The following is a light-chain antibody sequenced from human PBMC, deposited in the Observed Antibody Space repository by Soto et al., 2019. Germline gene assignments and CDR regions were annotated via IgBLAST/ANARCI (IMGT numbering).Light chain of an antibody. J-gene: IGLJ3*02. CDR2: EVS. CDR3: SSYTRSSTWV. V-gene: IGLV2-14*01. CDR1: SSDVGGYTF. Sequence: QSVLTQPASVSGSPGQSISISCTGTSSDVGGYTFVSWYQQFPDKAPRLIIYEVSNRPSGVSNRFSGSKSGNTASLTISGLQAEDESDYYCSSYTRSSTWVFGGGTKSPS.